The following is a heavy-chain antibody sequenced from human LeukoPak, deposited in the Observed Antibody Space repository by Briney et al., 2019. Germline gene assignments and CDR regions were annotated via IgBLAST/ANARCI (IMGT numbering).Heavy chain of an antibody. Sequence: GSLRLSCAASGFTFSSYSMNWVRQPPGKGLEWIGSIYYSGSTYYNPSLKSRVTISVDTSKNQFSLKLSSVTAADTAVYYCARAGVWGQGRVPNYFYEWGRETLVATSS. CDR3: ARAGVWGQGRVPNYFYE. CDR2: IYYSGST. V-gene: IGHV4-39*07. D-gene: IGHD3-16*01. J-gene: IGHJ4*02. CDR1: GFTFSSYS.